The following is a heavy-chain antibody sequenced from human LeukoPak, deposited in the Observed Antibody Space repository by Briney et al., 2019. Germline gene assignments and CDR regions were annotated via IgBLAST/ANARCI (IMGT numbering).Heavy chain of an antibody. CDR2: IYYSGST. CDR3: ARSDSSSWGDPFDY. D-gene: IGHD6-13*01. CDR1: GGSISSYY. J-gene: IGHJ4*02. Sequence: SETLSLTCTVSGGSISSYYWSWIRQPPGKGLEWIGYIYYSGSTNYNPSLKSRVTISVDTSKNQFSLKLSSVTAADTAVYYCARSDSSSWGDPFDYWGQGTLVTVSS. V-gene: IGHV4-59*01.